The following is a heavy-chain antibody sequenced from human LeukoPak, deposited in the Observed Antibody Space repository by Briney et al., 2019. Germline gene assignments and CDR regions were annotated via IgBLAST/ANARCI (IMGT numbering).Heavy chain of an antibody. CDR2: INPNSGGT. J-gene: IGHJ5*02. Sequence: ASVKVSCKASGYTFTGYYMHWVRQAPGQGLEWMGWINPNSGGTNYAQKFQGRVTMTRDTSISTAYMELSRLRSDDTAVYYCARDRITMVRGVTPHNWFDPWGQGTLVTVSS. CDR1: GYTFTGYY. CDR3: ARDRITMVRGVTPHNWFDP. V-gene: IGHV1-2*02. D-gene: IGHD3-10*01.